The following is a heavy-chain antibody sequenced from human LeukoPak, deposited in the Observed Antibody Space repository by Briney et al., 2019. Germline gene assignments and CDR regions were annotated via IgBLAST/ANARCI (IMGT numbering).Heavy chain of an antibody. CDR1: GFTFSSYA. V-gene: IGHV3-23*01. J-gene: IGHJ4*02. Sequence: TGGSLRLSCAASGFTFSSYAMSWVRQAPGKGLEWVSAISGSGGSTYYADSVKGRFTISRDNSKNTLYLQMNSLRAEDTAVYYCAKSPASGGYYGPLDYWGQGTLVTVSS. CDR3: AKSPASGGYYGPLDY. CDR2: ISGSGGST. D-gene: IGHD1-26*01.